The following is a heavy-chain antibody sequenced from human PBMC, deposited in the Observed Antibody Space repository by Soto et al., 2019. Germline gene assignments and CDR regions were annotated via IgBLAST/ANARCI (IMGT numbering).Heavy chain of an antibody. CDR2: IYYSGST. CDR1: GGSSSSSSYY. Sequence: SETLSLTCTVSGGSSSSSSYYWGWIRQPPGKGLEWIGSIYYSGSTYYNPSLKSRVTISVDTSKNQFSLKLSSVTAADTAVYYCARHPAKLLWFGELSHNWFDPWGQGTLVTVSS. D-gene: IGHD3-10*01. V-gene: IGHV4-39*01. J-gene: IGHJ5*02. CDR3: ARHPAKLLWFGELSHNWFDP.